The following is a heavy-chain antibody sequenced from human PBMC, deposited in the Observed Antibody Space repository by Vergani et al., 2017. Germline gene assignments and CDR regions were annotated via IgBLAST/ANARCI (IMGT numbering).Heavy chain of an antibody. V-gene: IGHV1-58*01. CDR2: IVVGSGNT. CDR3: AAVGCIVVVPAALLEYYYYGMDV. D-gene: IGHD2-2*01. J-gene: IGHJ6*02. CDR1: GFTFTSSA. Sequence: QMQLVQSGPEVKKPGTSVKVSCKASGFTFTSSAVQWVRQARGQRLEWIGWIVVGSGNTNYAQKFQERVTITRDMSTSTAYMELSSLRSEDTAVYYCAAVGCIVVVPAALLEYYYYGMDVWGQGTTVTVSS.